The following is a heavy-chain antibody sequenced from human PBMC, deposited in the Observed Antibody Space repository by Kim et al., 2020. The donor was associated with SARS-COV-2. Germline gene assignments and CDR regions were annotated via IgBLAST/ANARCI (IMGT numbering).Heavy chain of an antibody. J-gene: IGHJ6*02. CDR3: ARVDGVKYSSSSRRDYYYYGMDV. V-gene: IGHV6-1*01. CDR2: TYYRSKWYN. D-gene: IGHD6-6*01. Sequence: SQTLSLTCAISGDSVSSNSAAWNWIRQSPSRGLEWLGRTYYRSKWYNDYAVSVKSRITINPDTSKNQFSLQLNSVTPEDTAVYYCARVDGVKYSSSSRRDYYYYGMDVWGQGTTVTVSS. CDR1: GDSVSSNSAA.